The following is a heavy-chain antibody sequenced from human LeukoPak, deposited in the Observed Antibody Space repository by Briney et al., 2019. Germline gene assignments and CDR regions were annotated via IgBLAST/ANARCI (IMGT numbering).Heavy chain of an antibody. V-gene: IGHV6-1*01. J-gene: IGHJ4*02. CDR1: GDSVSSNSAA. CDR3: ARDYRQYSSSWYYFDY. D-gene: IGHD6-13*01. Sequence: SQTLSLTCAISGDSVSSNSAAWNWIRQSPSRGLEWLVRTYYRSKWYNDYAVSVKSRITINPDTSKNQFSLQLNSVTPEDTAVYYCARDYRQYSSSWYYFDYWGQGTLVTVSS. CDR2: TYYRSKWYN.